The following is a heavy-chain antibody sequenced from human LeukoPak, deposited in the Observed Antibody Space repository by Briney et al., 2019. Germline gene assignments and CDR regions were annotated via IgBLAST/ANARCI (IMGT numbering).Heavy chain of an antibody. J-gene: IGHJ4*02. CDR3: ARGFYYYDSSLGY. V-gene: IGHV4-39*07. CDR1: GGSISNSFYY. Sequence: SETLSLTCTVSGGSISNSFYYWGWIRQPPGKGLEWIGSINYSGSTYYNPSLKSRVTISVDKSKNQFSLKLSSVTAADTAVYYCARGFYYYDSSLGYWGQGTLVTVSS. D-gene: IGHD3-22*01. CDR2: INYSGST.